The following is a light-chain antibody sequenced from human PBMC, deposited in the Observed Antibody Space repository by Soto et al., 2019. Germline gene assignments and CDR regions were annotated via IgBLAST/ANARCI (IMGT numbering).Light chain of an antibody. J-gene: IGKJ1*01. CDR1: RRVNTY. Sequence: ETVLTQSPGTLSLSPGDRATLSCRASRRVNTYLAWYQQKSGQAPRLLIFDASNRAAGTPARFSGSGSGTDFTLTISSLEPDDFATYYCQQYETFSGTFGQGTKVDI. CDR2: DAS. CDR3: QQYETFSGT. V-gene: IGKV3-11*01.